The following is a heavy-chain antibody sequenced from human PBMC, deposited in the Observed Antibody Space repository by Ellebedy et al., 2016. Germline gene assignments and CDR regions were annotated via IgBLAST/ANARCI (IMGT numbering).Heavy chain of an antibody. CDR2: ISAKGDKR. V-gene: IGHV3-23*01. Sequence: GGSLRLXXAVSRLTFSNFFMSWVRQAPGRGLEWVATISAKGDKRDLADSVQGRFTISRDNFRNTLHLQMSNLRGEDTAVYYCRQGHYADYWGQGTLVTVSS. CDR1: RLTFSNFF. J-gene: IGHJ4*02. CDR3: RQGHYADY. D-gene: IGHD2-2*01.